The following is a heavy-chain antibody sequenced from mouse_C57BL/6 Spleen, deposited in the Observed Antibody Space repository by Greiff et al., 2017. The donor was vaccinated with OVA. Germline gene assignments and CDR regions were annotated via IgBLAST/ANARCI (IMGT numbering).Heavy chain of an antibody. Sequence: VQLQQSGGGLVKPGGSLKLSCAASGFTFSDYGMHWVRQAPEKGLEWVAYISSGSSTIYYADTVKGRFTISRDNAKNTLFLQMTSLRSEDTAMYYCARVAYYSNYDWFAYWGQGTLVTVSA. J-gene: IGHJ3*01. V-gene: IGHV5-17*01. CDR1: GFTFSDYG. CDR3: ARVAYYSNYDWFAY. D-gene: IGHD2-5*01. CDR2: ISSGSSTI.